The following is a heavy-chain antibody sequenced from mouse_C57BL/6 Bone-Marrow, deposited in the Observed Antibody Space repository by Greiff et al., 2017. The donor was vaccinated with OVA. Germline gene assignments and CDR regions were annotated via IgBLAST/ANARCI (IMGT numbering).Heavy chain of an antibody. J-gene: IGHJ2*01. CDR3: ARHEDDYSNLWYFDY. D-gene: IGHD2-5*01. CDR2: FYPGSGSI. V-gene: IGHV1-62-2*01. CDR1: GYTFTEYT. Sequence: QVQLKESGAELARPGASVKLSCKASGYTFTEYTIHWVKQRSGQGLEWIGWFYPGSGSIKYNEKFKDKATLTADKSSSTVYMELSRLTSEDSAVYFWARHEDDYSNLWYFDYWGQGTTLTVSS.